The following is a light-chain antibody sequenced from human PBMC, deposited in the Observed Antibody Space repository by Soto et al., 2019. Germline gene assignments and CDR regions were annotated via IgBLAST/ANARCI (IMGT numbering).Light chain of an antibody. CDR2: KSA. V-gene: IGKV1-5*03. J-gene: IGKJ1*01. CDR1: QDIARW. CDR3: QQYNIGA. Sequence: DLQITQSPSTLSASIGDRVTIPRRASQDIARWLAWYQQRPGEXPKLVIFKSANSVSGVPSRFSGSGSCTEFTLTMSTLQAADCACYYCQQYNIGAFGQGTKVDI.